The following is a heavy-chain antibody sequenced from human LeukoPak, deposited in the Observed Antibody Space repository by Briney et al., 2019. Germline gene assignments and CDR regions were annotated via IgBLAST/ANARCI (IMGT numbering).Heavy chain of an antibody. D-gene: IGHD2-21*02. J-gene: IGHJ4*02. CDR3: AGCGGDCYPRSFDY. Sequence: PGGSLRLSCAASGFTFGSYDMHWVRQAPGKGLEWVTLISFDGSNKYYADSVKGRFTISRDNSKNTLYLQMNSLRAEDTAVYYCAGCGGDCYPRSFDYWGQGTLVTVSS. CDR2: ISFDGSNK. V-gene: IGHV3-30*03. CDR1: GFTFGSYD.